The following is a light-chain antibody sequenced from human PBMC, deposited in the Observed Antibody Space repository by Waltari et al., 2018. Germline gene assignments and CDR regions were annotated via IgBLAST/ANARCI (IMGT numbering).Light chain of an antibody. V-gene: IGLV3-1*01. Sequence: SYELTQPPSVSVSPGQTASITCSGDKLGDKYASWYQQKPGQSPVLVIYQDTKRPSGIPERFSGSNSGNTATLTISGTQGMDEADYYCSSYAGSSNLFGGGTKLTVL. CDR1: KLGDKY. CDR2: QDT. CDR3: SSYAGSSNL. J-gene: IGLJ2*01.